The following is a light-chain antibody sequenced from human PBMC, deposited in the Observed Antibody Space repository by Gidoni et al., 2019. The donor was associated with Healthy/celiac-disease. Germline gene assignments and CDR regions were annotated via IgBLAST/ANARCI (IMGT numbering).Light chain of an antibody. J-gene: IGKJ5*01. CDR1: QSVSSN. CDR3: QQYNNWPRVT. CDR2: GAS. V-gene: IGKV3-15*01. Sequence: EIVMTQSAATLSVSPGERATLSCRASQSVSSNLAWYQQKPGQAPRLLIYGASTRATGIPARFSGSGSGTEFTLTISSLQSEDFAVYYCQQYNNWPRVTFXHXTRLEIK.